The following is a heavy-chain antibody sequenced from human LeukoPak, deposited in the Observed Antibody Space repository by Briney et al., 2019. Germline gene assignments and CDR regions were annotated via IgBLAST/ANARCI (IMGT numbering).Heavy chain of an antibody. CDR3: ARPRYRNKWYYFEY. V-gene: IGHV4-59*12. Sequence: SETLSLTCTVSGGSISNYYWSWLRQPPRKGLEWIGYIYYTGITNYNPSLKSRATMSVDTSKNQFSLKLSSVTAADTAVYYCARPRYRNKWYYFEYWGQGDLVTVSS. CDR1: GGSISNYY. D-gene: IGHD5-12*01. CDR2: IYYTGIT. J-gene: IGHJ4*02.